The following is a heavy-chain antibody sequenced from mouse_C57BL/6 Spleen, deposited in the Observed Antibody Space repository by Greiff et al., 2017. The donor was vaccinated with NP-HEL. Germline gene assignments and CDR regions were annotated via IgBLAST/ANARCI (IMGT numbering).Heavy chain of an antibody. D-gene: IGHD1-1*01. CDR3: ATYGGSFHWYFDV. CDR1: GFTFSSYG. Sequence: DVKLVESGGDLVKPGGSLKLSCAASGFTFSSYGMSWVRQTPDKRLEWVATISSGGSYTYYPDSVKGRFTISRDNAKNTLYLQMSSLKSEDTAMYYCATYGGSFHWYFDVWGTGTTVTVSS. J-gene: IGHJ1*03. CDR2: ISSGGSYT. V-gene: IGHV5-6*02.